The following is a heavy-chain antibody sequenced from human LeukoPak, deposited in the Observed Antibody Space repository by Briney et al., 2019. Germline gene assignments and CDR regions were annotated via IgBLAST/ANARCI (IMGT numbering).Heavy chain of an antibody. V-gene: IGHV1-58*02. Sequence: SVNVSCKATGFTFTSSAMQWVRQARGQRGEGVGWIVVGSGNTNYAQNFQERVTITRDMSTSTAYMELSSLRSEDTAVYYCARDRGGVGATTALDYWGQGTLVTVSP. D-gene: IGHD1-26*01. CDR2: IVVGSGNT. CDR1: GFTFTSSA. J-gene: IGHJ4*02. CDR3: ARDRGGVGATTALDY.